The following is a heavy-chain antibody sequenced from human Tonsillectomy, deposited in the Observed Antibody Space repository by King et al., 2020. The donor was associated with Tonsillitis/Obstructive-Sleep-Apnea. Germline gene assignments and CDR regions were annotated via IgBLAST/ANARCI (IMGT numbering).Heavy chain of an antibody. D-gene: IGHD3-3*01. CDR3: ARHDPVGTWSGYFWDPAFDS. J-gene: IGHJ4*02. CDR2: IYPGDSDT. Sequence: QLVQSGAEVKKSGESLKISCKGSGYSFPNYWIGWVRQMPGKGLEWMGIIYPGDSDTRYSPSFQGQVTISADKSISTAYLQWSSLKASDTAIYYCARHDPVGTWSGYFWDPAFDSWGQGTLVTVSS. CDR1: GYSFPNYW. V-gene: IGHV5-51*01.